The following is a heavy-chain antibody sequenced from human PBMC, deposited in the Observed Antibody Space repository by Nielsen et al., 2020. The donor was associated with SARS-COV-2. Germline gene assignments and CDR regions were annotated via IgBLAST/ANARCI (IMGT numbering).Heavy chain of an antibody. J-gene: IGHJ4*02. Sequence: GSLRLSCGVYGGSFSDYYWNWIRQSPGKGLEWIGQIGHSGNTNYNPSLKSRVTISVDTSKNQFSLKLSSVTAADTAVYYCTSFGYSGTDYWGQGTLVTVSS. CDR3: TSFGYSGTDY. V-gene: IGHV4-34*01. D-gene: IGHD5-12*01. CDR2: IGHSGNT. CDR1: GGSFSDYY.